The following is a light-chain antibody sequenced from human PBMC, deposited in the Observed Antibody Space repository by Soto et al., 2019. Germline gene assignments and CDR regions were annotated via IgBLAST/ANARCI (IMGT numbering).Light chain of an antibody. CDR1: QSISSW. CDR3: QQYESYSPLT. Sequence: DIQMTQSPSTLSASVGDRVTITCRASQSISSWLAWYQQKPGKAPKLLIYKASGLENGVPSRFSGSGSGTDFPLTISSLQPDDFATYYCQQYESYSPLTFGGGTKVEIK. V-gene: IGKV1-5*03. CDR2: KAS. J-gene: IGKJ4*01.